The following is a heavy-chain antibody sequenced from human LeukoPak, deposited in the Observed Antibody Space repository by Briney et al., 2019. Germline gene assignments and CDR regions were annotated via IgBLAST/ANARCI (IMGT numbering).Heavy chain of an antibody. V-gene: IGHV3-43D*03. Sequence: PGGSLRLSCAASGFTFDDYAMHWVRQAPGKGLEWVSLISWDGGSTNYADSVKGRFTISRDNSKNSLYLQMNSLRAEDTALYYCAKDIGHSSSWYQNYYYYGMDVWGQGTTVTVSS. D-gene: IGHD6-13*01. CDR2: ISWDGGST. J-gene: IGHJ6*02. CDR3: AKDIGHSSSWYQNYYYYGMDV. CDR1: GFTFDDYA.